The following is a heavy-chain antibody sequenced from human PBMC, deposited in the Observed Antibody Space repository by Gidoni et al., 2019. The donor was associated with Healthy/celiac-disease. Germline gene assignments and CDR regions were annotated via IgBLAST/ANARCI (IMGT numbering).Heavy chain of an antibody. D-gene: IGHD6-13*01. V-gene: IGHV3-48*01. CDR1: GFTFSSYS. CDR2: SSSSSSTI. Sequence: EVQLVESGGGLVQPGGSLRLSCAASGFTFSSYSMNWVRQAPGKGLAWVSYSSSSSSTIYYADSVKGRFTVSRDNAKNSLYLQMNSLRAEDTAVYYCARVAAALSMDVWGKGTTVTVSS. CDR3: ARVAAALSMDV. J-gene: IGHJ6*03.